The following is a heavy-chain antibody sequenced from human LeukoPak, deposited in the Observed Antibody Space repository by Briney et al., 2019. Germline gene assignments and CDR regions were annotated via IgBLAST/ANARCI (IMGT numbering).Heavy chain of an antibody. CDR2: INHNGST. J-gene: IGHJ5*02. Sequence: PSQTLSLTCTVSGGSISSGDYYWSWIRQPPGKGLEWIGEINHNGSTNYNPSLKSRVTISVDTSKNQFSLKLSSVTAADTAVYYCARGAKYYDSSGYYSSLSNTRFDPWGQGTLVTVSS. D-gene: IGHD3-22*01. CDR1: GGSISSGDYY. CDR3: ARGAKYYDSSGYYSSLSNTRFDP. V-gene: IGHV4-30-4*01.